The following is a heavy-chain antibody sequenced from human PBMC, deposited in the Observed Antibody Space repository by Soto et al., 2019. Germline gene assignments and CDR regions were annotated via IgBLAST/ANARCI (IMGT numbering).Heavy chain of an antibody. CDR3: ARGSTNYNMDV. CDR1: GYTFTNNG. D-gene: IGHD1-1*01. CDR2: ISGYNANT. J-gene: IGHJ6*02. V-gene: IGHV1-18*04. Sequence: QVQLVQSGGEVRKPGASVKVSCKTSGYTFTNNGINWVRQAPGQGLVWMGWISGYNANTKYAQKFQGRVTLTTDTLTSTAFMELRSMRSDDTAVGYCARGSTNYNMDVWGQGTTVTVSS.